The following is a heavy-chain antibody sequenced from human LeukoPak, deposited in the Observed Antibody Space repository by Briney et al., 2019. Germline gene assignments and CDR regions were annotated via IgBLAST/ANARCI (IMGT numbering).Heavy chain of an antibody. CDR3: AKETTVADNYYYYYMDV. Sequence: GGSLRLSCAASGFTFDDYAMHWVRQAPGKGLEWVSGISWNSGSIGYADSVKGRFTISRDNAKNSLYLQMNSLRAEDTALYYCAKETTVADNYYYYYMDVWGKGTTVNVSS. J-gene: IGHJ6*03. CDR1: GFTFDDYA. CDR2: ISWNSGSI. D-gene: IGHD4-23*01. V-gene: IGHV3-9*01.